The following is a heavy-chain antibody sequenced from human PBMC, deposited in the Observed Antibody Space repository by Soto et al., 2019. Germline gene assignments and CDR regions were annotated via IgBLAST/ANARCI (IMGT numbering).Heavy chain of an antibody. J-gene: IGHJ4*02. CDR3: ARGARFLEWPHSSFDY. D-gene: IGHD3-3*01. CDR1: GFTFSSYG. CDR2: IWYDGSNK. Sequence: GGSLRLSCAASGFTFSSYGMHWVRQAPGKGLEWVAVIWYDGSNKYYADSVKGRFTISRDNSKNTLYLQMNGLRAEDTAVYYCARGARFLEWPHSSFDYWGQGTLVTVSS. V-gene: IGHV3-33*01.